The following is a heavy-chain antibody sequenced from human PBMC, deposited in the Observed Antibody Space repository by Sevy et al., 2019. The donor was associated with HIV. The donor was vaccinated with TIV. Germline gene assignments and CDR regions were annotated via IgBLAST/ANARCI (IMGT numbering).Heavy chain of an antibody. V-gene: IGHV5-51*01. D-gene: IGHD3-9*01. CDR1: GYSFTSYW. CDR3: ARKYYDILTGYYKFDP. J-gene: IGHJ5*02. Sequence: GESLKISCKGSGYSFTSYWIGWVRQMPGKGLEWMGIIYPGDSDTRYSPSFQGQVTISADKSISTAYLQWSSLKASDTAMYYCARKYYDILTGYYKFDPWGQGTLVTVSS. CDR2: IYPGDSDT.